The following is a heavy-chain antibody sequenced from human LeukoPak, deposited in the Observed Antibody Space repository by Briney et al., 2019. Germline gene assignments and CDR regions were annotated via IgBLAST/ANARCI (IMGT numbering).Heavy chain of an antibody. J-gene: IGHJ6*02. D-gene: IGHD3-10*01. V-gene: IGHV3-30*18. CDR2: ISYDGSNK. CDR3: AKVLLWFGRRHYYYGMDV. CDR1: GFTFSSYG. Sequence: GGSLRLSCAASGFTFSSYGMHWVRQAPGKGLEWVAVISYDGSNKYYADSVKGRFTISRDNSKNTLYLQMNSLRAEDTAVYYCAKVLLWFGRRHYYYGMDVWGQGTTVTVSS.